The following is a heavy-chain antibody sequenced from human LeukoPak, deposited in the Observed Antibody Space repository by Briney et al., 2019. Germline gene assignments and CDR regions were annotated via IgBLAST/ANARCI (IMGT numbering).Heavy chain of an antibody. CDR3: ARGHMITFGGVSPGFDY. D-gene: IGHD3-16*01. CDR2: IYASGSA. CDR1: GGSISTYY. J-gene: IGHJ4*02. V-gene: IGHV4-4*07. Sequence: PSETLSLTCTVSGGSISTYYWNWIRQSAGKGLELVGRIYASGSANYNPSLKNRLTMSIDTSKNQFSLKLTSVTAADTAVYYCARGHMITFGGVSPGFDYWGQGTLVTVSS.